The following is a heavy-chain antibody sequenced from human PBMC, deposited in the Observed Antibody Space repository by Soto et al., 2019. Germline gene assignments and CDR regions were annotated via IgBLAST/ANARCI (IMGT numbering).Heavy chain of an antibody. V-gene: IGHV1-3*01. CDR3: ARLYPEQHLDY. Sequence: QVQLVQSGAEVKKPGASVKVSCKASGYTFTSYAMHWVRQAPGQRLEWMGWINAGNGNTKYSQKFQGRVTITRDTSASTAYMELGSLRSEDTAVYYCARLYPEQHLDYWGQGTLVTVSS. CDR1: GYTFTSYA. D-gene: IGHD6-13*01. CDR2: INAGNGNT. J-gene: IGHJ4*02.